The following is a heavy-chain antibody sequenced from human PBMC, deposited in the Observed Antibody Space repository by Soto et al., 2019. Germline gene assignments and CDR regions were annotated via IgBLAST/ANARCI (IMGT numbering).Heavy chain of an antibody. CDR2: TRNKANSYTT. J-gene: IGHJ6*02. CDR1: GFTFSDHY. CDR3: VRGAAVHLGERYYYGLDV. Sequence: EVQLVESGGGLVQPGGSLRLSCAASGFTFSDHYMDWVRQAPGKGLEWVGRTRNKANSYTTEYAASVKGRFTISRDDSQNSLYLQMNSLKTEDTAVYYCVRGAAVHLGERYYYGLDVWGQGTTVTVSS. V-gene: IGHV3-72*01. D-gene: IGHD3-16*01.